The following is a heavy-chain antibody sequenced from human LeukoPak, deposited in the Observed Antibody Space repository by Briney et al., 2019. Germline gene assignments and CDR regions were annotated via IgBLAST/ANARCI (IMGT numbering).Heavy chain of an antibody. V-gene: IGHV4-61*02. Sequence: SQTLSLTCTVSVGSISSGTYYWTWIRQPAGKGLEWIGRIYTSGSTNYNPSLKSRVTISVDTSKNQFSLKLSSVTAADTAVYYCARGLLRGYCSSTSCRGGWFDPWGQGTQVTVSS. D-gene: IGHD2-2*01. CDR1: VGSISSGTYY. CDR3: ARGLLRGYCSSTSCRGGWFDP. J-gene: IGHJ5*02. CDR2: IYTSGST.